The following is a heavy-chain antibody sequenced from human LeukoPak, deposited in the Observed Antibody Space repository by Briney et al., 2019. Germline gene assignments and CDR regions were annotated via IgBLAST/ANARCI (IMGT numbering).Heavy chain of an antibody. Sequence: GGSLRLSCAASGFTFSSYGMHWVRQAPGKGLGWVAVIRSDGSNKYYADSVKGRFTISRDNSKNTLYLQMNSLRAEDTAVYSCAREGYGSGSYFDYWGQGTLVTVSS. CDR2: IRSDGSNK. CDR1: GFTFSSYG. CDR3: AREGYGSGSYFDY. D-gene: IGHD3-10*01. V-gene: IGHV3-33*01. J-gene: IGHJ4*02.